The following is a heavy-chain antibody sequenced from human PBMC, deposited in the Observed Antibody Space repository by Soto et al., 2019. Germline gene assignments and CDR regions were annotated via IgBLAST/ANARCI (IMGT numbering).Heavy chain of an antibody. J-gene: IGHJ4*02. CDR3: ARRASSGRDPFYFDY. D-gene: IGHD6-6*01. CDR1: GGSISGGGGYY. V-gene: IGHV4-31*03. CDR2: IYYSGST. Sequence: QVHLQESGPGLVKASQTLSLTCTVSGGSISGGGGYYWSWIRQHPGKGLEWIGYIYYSGSTYYNPSLKSRATISVDTSENQFSLNLSYVTVADTAVYYCARRASSGRDPFYFDYWGQGTLVAVSS.